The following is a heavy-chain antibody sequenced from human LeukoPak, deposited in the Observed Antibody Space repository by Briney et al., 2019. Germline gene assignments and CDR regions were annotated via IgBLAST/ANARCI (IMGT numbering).Heavy chain of an antibody. D-gene: IGHD3-22*01. CDR2: ISWNSGSI. J-gene: IGHJ4*02. Sequence: SLRLSCAASGFTFDEYTMHWVRQAPGKGLEWVSGISWNSGSIGYADSVKGRFTISRDNAKNSLYLQMNSLRAEDTAVYYCTTAAGDYYDTSGYFFDYWGQGTLVTVSS. CDR3: TTAAGDYYDTSGYFFDY. CDR1: GFTFDEYT. V-gene: IGHV3-9*01.